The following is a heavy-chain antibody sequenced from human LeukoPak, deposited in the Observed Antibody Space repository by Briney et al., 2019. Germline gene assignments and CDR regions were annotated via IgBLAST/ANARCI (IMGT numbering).Heavy chain of an antibody. Sequence: PGRSLRLSCAASGFTFTTYGMQWVRQAPGKGLEWVAVIANDGNIKHYSDSVKGRFTLSRDNSKNTVDLQMNSLTADDTAVYYCVKEYAADYWYFDLWGRGTLVTVSS. CDR1: GFTFTTYG. CDR2: IANDGNIK. V-gene: IGHV3-30*18. J-gene: IGHJ2*01. CDR3: VKEYAADYWYFDL. D-gene: IGHD2-2*01.